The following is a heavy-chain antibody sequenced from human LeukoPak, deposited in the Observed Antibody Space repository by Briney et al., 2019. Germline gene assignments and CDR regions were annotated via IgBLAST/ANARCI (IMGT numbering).Heavy chain of an antibody. Sequence: PGGSLRLSCAASGFNFYHYWMTWVRQAPGRGLEWVANIKQDGSEKVYLDSMKGQFTISRDNSRDSLYLQMNSLRPEDTAVYYCARDPGSGWWGGFDLWGQGTLVTVSS. J-gene: IGHJ5*02. V-gene: IGHV3-7*04. CDR3: ARDPGSGWWGGFDL. D-gene: IGHD6-19*01. CDR2: IKQDGSEK. CDR1: GFNFYHYW.